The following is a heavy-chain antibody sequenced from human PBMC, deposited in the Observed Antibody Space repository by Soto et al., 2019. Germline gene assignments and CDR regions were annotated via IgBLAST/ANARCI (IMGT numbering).Heavy chain of an antibody. CDR1: GFSFRSYA. CDR2: ISGSGLST. CDR3: AKMTTRRFDY. Sequence: GGSLRLSXAASGFSFRSYAMSWFRQAPGKGLEWVSGISGSGLSTNYADSVKGRFTISRDNSKNTLYLQMNSLRAEDTAVYYCAKMTTRRFDYWGQGTLVTVSS. J-gene: IGHJ4*02. V-gene: IGHV3-23*01.